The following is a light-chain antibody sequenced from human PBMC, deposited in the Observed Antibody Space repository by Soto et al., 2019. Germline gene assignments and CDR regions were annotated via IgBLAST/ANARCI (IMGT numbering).Light chain of an antibody. Sequence: DIQLTQSPAFLSASVGDKVTITCRASQGISTFLAWYQQQPGKAPNLLIYSASTLQSGVPSRFSGSGSGTELTLTISSLQPEDFATYFCQIDSYPVTFGGGTKVEMK. V-gene: IGKV1-9*01. J-gene: IGKJ4*01. CDR1: QGISTF. CDR2: SAS. CDR3: QIDSYPVT.